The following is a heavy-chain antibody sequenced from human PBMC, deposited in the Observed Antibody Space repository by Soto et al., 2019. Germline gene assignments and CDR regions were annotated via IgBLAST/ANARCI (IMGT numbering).Heavy chain of an antibody. CDR3: AENTYGSGSYYTLGMDV. D-gene: IGHD3-10*01. J-gene: IGHJ6*02. Sequence: GGSLRLSCAVSGSTFSSYAMSWVRQAPGKGLEWVSAISGGGGSTFYADSVKGRFTISRDNSENTLYLQMNSLRAEDTAVYYCAENTYGSGSYYTLGMDVWGQGTTVTVSS. V-gene: IGHV3-23*01. CDR2: ISGGGGST. CDR1: GSTFSSYA.